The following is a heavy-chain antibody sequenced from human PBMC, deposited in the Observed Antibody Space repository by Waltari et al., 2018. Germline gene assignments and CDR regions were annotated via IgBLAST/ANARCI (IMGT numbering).Heavy chain of an antibody. CDR3: VTGPRDKWVGRYSGEFFHH. Sequence: QVQLQQWGAGLVRPSETLSLTCDVYGVSLTDYYWTWIRQSPGKGLGWIGENNLGDITDVNPSLENRVTILLDKSKNQFSLRLDSVTAADTAVYYCVTGPRDKWVGRYSGEFFHHWGPGTLVTVSS. J-gene: IGHJ1*01. V-gene: IGHV4-34*02. CDR1: GVSLTDYY. CDR2: NNLGDIT. D-gene: IGHD3-9*01.